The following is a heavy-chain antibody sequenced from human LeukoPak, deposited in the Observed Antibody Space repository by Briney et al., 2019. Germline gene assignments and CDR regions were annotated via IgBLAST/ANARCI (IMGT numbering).Heavy chain of an antibody. V-gene: IGHV3-23*01. CDR2: IGGSGGST. D-gene: IGHD7-27*01. Sequence: GGSLRLSCAASGFTFSSYAMSWVRQAPGKGLEWVSAIGGSGGSTYYADSVKGRFTISRDNSKNTLYLQMNSLRAEGTAVYYCAKDPVLPTGDDYWGQGTLVTVSS. CDR1: GFTFSSYA. CDR3: AKDPVLPTGDDY. J-gene: IGHJ4*02.